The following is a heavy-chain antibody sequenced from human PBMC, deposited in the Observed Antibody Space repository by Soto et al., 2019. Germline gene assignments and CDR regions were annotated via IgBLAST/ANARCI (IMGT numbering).Heavy chain of an antibody. D-gene: IGHD3-22*01. V-gene: IGHV1-69*13. CDR3: ARDPSYYYDSSGYPGYPFDI. J-gene: IGHJ3*02. CDR1: GGTFSSYA. Sequence: GASVKVSCKASGGTFSSYAISWVRQAPGQGLEWMGGIIPIFGTANYAQKFQGRVTITADESASTAYMELSSLRSEDTAVYYCARDPSYYYDSSGYPGYPFDICGAGTMLTVS. CDR2: IIPIFGTA.